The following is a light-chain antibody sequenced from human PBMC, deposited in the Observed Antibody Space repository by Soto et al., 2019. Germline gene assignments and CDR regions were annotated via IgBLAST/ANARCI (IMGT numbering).Light chain of an antibody. J-gene: IGLJ2*01. V-gene: IGLV2-14*01. CDR2: DVT. Sequence: QSVLTQPASVSGSPGQSITISCTGTSSDVGAYNYVSWYQQHPGKVPKLMIYDVTNRPSGVSNRFSGSKSGNTASLTISGLQAEDEADYYCSSYTTSSNVVFGGGTKLTVL. CDR3: SSYTTSSNVV. CDR1: SSDVGAYNY.